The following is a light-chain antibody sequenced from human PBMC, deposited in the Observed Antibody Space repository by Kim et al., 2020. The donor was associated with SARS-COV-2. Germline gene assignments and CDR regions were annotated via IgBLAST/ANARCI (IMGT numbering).Light chain of an antibody. J-gene: IGKJ4*01. Sequence: DIQMTQSPFSLSASIGDRVTTTCQASQDISNYLNWYQQKPGKAPKLLIYDASNLETGVPSRFSGSGSGTDFTFTISSLQPEDIATYYCQHYDNLPLTFGGGTKVDIK. V-gene: IGKV1-33*01. CDR1: QDISNY. CDR2: DAS. CDR3: QHYDNLPLT.